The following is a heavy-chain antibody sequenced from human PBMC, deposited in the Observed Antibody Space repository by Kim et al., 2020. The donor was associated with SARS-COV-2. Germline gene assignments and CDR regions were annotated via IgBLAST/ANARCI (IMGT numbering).Heavy chain of an antibody. J-gene: IGHJ6*02. CDR3: ARGGVMGGYYYYYGMDV. D-gene: IGHD3-16*01. Sequence: SETLSLTCAVYGGSFSGYYWSWIRQPPGKGLEWIGEINHSGSTNYNPSLKSRVTISVDTSKNQFSLKLSSVTAADAAVYYCARGGVMGGYYYYYGMDVWGQGTTVTVSS. CDR1: GGSFSGYY. V-gene: IGHV4-34*01. CDR2: INHSGST.